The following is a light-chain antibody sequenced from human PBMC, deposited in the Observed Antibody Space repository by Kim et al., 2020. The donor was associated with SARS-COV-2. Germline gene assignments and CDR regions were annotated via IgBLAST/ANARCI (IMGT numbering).Light chain of an antibody. J-gene: IGLJ2*01. CDR3: NSRDSNDNVV. CDR1: SLRSYY. Sequence: VALGPTVRITCQGDSLRSYYATWYQQKPGQALILVIYGKNNRPSGIPDRFSGSSSGNTASLTITGTQAGDEADYYCNSRDSNDNVVFGGGTQLTVL. V-gene: IGLV3-19*01. CDR2: GKN.